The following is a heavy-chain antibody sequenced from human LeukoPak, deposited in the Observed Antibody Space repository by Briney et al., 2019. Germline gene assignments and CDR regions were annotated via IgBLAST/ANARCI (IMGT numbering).Heavy chain of an antibody. CDR2: INGDGSAT. D-gene: IGHD5-24*01. CDR1: GFSFSGAW. J-gene: IGHJ4*02. Sequence: PGGSLRLSCAASGFSFSGAWMTWVRQAPGKGPEWVANINGDGSATYYVASVKGRFTISRDNAKNSLYLQMNSLRAEDTAVYYCTRDFGWQQLDYWGQGTLVIVSS. CDR3: TRDFGWQQLDY. V-gene: IGHV3-7*01.